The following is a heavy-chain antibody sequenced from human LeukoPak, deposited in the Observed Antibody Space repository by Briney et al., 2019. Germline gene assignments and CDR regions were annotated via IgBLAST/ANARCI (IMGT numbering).Heavy chain of an antibody. J-gene: IGHJ4*02. CDR1: GFTFSSYA. Sequence: GGSLRLSCAASGFTFSSYAMSWVRQAPGKGLEWVSAISGSGGSTYYADSVKGRFTISRDNSKNTLYLQMNSLRAEDTAVYYCAKERAVATGYYDSSGYHDYWGQGTLVTVSS. V-gene: IGHV3-23*01. CDR3: AKERAVATGYYDSSGYHDY. CDR2: ISGSGGST. D-gene: IGHD3-22*01.